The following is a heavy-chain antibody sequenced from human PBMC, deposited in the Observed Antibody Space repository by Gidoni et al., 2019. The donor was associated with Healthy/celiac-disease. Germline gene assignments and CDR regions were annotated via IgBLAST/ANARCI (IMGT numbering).Heavy chain of an antibody. CDR2: INHSGSP. Sequence: QVQLQQWGAGLLKPSETLSLTCAVYGGSFCGYSWRWIRQPPGKGLAWIGEINHSGSPNYNPSLKSRVTISVDTSKNQFSLKLSSVTAADTAVYYCARVGYSSSWYGDYYNYYGMDVWGQGTTVTVSS. V-gene: IGHV4-34*01. D-gene: IGHD6-13*01. J-gene: IGHJ6*02. CDR3: ARVGYSSSWYGDYYNYYGMDV. CDR1: GGSFCGYS.